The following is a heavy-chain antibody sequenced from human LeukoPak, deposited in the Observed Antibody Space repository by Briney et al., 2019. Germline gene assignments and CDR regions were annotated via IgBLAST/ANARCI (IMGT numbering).Heavy chain of an antibody. CDR1: GGSISNVGYY. CDR3: ARWARGSGNAFDI. Sequence: SQTLSLTCTVSGGSISNVGYYWTWIRQHPGKGLEWIGYIYYSGSTFYNPSLRSRITISVDTSKKQFSLKLSSVTAADTAVYYCARWARGSGNAFDIWGQGTTVTVSS. V-gene: IGHV4-30-4*01. D-gene: IGHD3-10*01. CDR2: IYYSGST. J-gene: IGHJ3*02.